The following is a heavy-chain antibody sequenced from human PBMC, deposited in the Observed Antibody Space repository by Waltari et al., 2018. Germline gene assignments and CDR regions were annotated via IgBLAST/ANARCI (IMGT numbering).Heavy chain of an antibody. J-gene: IGHJ4*02. D-gene: IGHD6-19*01. CDR2: INQDGSEK. CDR3: ARLYNTGWYGFDY. CDR1: GFPFRTSW. Sequence: EVQLVKSGGGLVQPGGSLRLSWAASGFPFRTSWMSWVRQAPGKGLEWVANINQDGSEKYSVDSVKGRFTISRDNAKNSLSLQMNSLRAEDTAVYFCARLYNTGWYGFDYWGQGTLVTVSS. V-gene: IGHV3-7*01.